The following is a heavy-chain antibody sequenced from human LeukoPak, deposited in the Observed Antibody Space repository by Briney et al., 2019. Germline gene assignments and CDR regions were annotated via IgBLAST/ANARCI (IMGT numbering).Heavy chain of an antibody. CDR3: AREVGTERWFGP. J-gene: IGHJ5*02. V-gene: IGHV4-39*02. Sequence: SETLSLTCTVSGGFVSNRSYYWGWIRQPPGKGLEWIGSIYYSGNTYYNPSLKSRVTISVDTSKNQFSLKLSSVTAADTAVYHCAREVGTERWFGPWGQGTRVTVSS. D-gene: IGHD5-18*01. CDR1: GGFVSNRSYY. CDR2: IYYSGNT.